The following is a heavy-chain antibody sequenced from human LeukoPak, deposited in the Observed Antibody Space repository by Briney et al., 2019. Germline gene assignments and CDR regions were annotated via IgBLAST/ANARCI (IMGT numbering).Heavy chain of an antibody. J-gene: IGHJ2*01. V-gene: IGHV1-8*03. CDR2: MTPNSAYT. Sequence: ASVNVSCKASGYTFTSYEINWVRQATGQGLEWMGWMTPNSAYTDYAQKFQGRVTITRNTSITTAYMELSSLRFEDTAVYYCARGRDGYNFGYFDLWGRGTLVTVSS. CDR3: ARGRDGYNFGYFDL. CDR1: GYTFTSYE. D-gene: IGHD5-24*01.